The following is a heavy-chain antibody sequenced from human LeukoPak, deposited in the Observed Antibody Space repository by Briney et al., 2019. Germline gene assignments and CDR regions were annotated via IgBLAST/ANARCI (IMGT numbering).Heavy chain of an antibody. CDR2: IKQDVSEE. CDR1: GFTFSSHW. CDR3: ARGRLVISLYNYYGMDV. D-gene: IGHD3-9*01. Sequence: GGSLRLSCAASGFTFSSHWMSWVRQAPGKGLEWVANIKQDVSEEYYVDSAKGRFTISRDNAKNSLYLQMNSLRAEDTAVYYCARGRLVISLYNYYGMDVWGQGTTVTVSS. J-gene: IGHJ6*02. V-gene: IGHV3-7*04.